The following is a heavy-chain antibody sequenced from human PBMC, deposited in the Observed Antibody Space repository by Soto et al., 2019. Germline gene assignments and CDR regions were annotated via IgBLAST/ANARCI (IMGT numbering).Heavy chain of an antibody. CDR2: LTPVFGPA. CDR1: GGSLSYNG. D-gene: IGHD2-15*01. CDR3: ATPRYCNGSRCYAFDF. V-gene: IGHV1-69*01. J-gene: IGHJ4*01. Sequence: QVQLVQSGAEVKKPGSSVKVSCKASGGSLSYNGFSWVRLAPGQGLEWMGGLTPVFGPANYAQKFQGRLTSTADESSITGYMELTSLRSEDTAVYYCATPRYCNGSRCYAFDFWGRGTLVTVSS.